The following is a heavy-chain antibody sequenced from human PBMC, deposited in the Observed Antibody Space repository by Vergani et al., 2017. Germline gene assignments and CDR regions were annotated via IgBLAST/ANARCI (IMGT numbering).Heavy chain of an antibody. CDR2: ISSSSSYI. V-gene: IGHV3-21*01. Sequence: EVQVVESGGGLVKPGGSLRLSCAASGFTFSSYSMNWVRQAPGKGLEWVSSISSSSSYIYYADSVKGRLTISRDNAQNSLYLQMNSLRAEDTAVYYCAGLGEYSSSSVAFDIWGQGTMVTVSS. J-gene: IGHJ3*02. CDR1: GFTFSSYS. D-gene: IGHD6-6*01. CDR3: AGLGEYSSSSVAFDI.